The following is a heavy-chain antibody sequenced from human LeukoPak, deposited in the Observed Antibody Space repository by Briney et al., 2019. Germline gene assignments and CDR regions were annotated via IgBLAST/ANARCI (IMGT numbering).Heavy chain of an antibody. V-gene: IGHV3-23*01. CDR2: ISGSGDRT. Sequence: GGSLRLSCAASGFTFSSYGMSWVRQAPGKGLEWVSVISGSGDRTYYADSVKGRFTISRDNSKNTLYLQMNSLRAEDTAVYYCAKGYIAAAGELDYWGQGTLVTVSS. CDR1: GFTFSSYG. D-gene: IGHD6-13*01. CDR3: AKGYIAAAGELDY. J-gene: IGHJ4*02.